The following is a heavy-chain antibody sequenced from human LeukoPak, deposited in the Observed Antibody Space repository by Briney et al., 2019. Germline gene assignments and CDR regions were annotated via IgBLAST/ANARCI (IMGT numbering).Heavy chain of an antibody. V-gene: IGHV3-21*01. CDR3: ARSDSGYSWTDY. D-gene: IGHD5-12*01. CDR1: GFTFSSYS. Sequence: GGSLRLSCAASGFTFSSYSMNWVRQAPGKGLEWVSSISSSSSYIYYADSVKGRFTISRDNAKNSLYLQMNSLRAEDTAVYYCARSDSGYSWTDYWGQGTLVTVSS. J-gene: IGHJ4*02. CDR2: ISSSSSYI.